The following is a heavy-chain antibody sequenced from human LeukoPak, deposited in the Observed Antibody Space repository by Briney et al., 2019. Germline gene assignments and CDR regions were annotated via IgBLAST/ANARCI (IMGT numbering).Heavy chain of an antibody. Sequence: GGPLRLSYAASGFTFSTYGMSWVRQAPGKRLEWVSAISGGGGSTCYADSVKGRFTISRDNSKNTLYLQMNSLRAEDTAVYYCARDLGYWGQGTLVTVSS. CDR2: ISGGGGST. V-gene: IGHV3-23*01. CDR1: GFTFSTYG. CDR3: ARDLGY. J-gene: IGHJ4*02.